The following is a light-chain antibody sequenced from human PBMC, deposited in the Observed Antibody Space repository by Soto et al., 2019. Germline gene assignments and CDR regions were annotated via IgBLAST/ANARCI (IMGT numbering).Light chain of an antibody. CDR1: QSVNRN. Sequence: EIVMTQSPATLSVSPGERATLSCRASQSVNRNLAWYQQKPGQAPRPLISAASTRATGIPARFSGSGSETEFTLTISSLQSEDFAVYYCQQYNNWWTFGQGTKVEMK. CDR3: QQYNNWWT. J-gene: IGKJ1*01. V-gene: IGKV3-15*01. CDR2: AAS.